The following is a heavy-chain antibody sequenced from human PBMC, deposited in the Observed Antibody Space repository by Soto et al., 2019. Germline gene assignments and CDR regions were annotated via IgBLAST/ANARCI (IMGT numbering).Heavy chain of an antibody. Sequence: QITLKESGPTLVKPTQTLTLTCTFSGFSLSTSGVGVGWIRQPPGKALEWLAHIYWDDDKRYSPSLKSRLTIPKDTSKHQVVLTMTNMDPVDTAKYYCAHRCGCSCYDYWGQGTLVTVSS. CDR1: GFSLSTSGVG. J-gene: IGHJ4*02. CDR3: AHRCGCSCYDY. CDR2: IYWDDDK. V-gene: IGHV2-5*02. D-gene: IGHD2-15*01.